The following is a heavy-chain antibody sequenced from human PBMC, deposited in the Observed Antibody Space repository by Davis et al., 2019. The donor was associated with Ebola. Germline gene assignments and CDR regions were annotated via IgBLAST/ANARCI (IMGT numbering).Heavy chain of an antibody. CDR2: IYTSGST. CDR1: GGSISSYY. D-gene: IGHD4-17*01. J-gene: IGHJ6*02. Sequence: PGGSLRLSCTVSGGSISSYYWSWIRQPAGKGLEWIGRIYTSGSTNYNPSLKSRVTMSIDTSKNQFSLKLSSVTAADTAVYYCARRYYGDHAHGMDVWGQGTTVTVSS. V-gene: IGHV4-4*07. CDR3: ARRYYGDHAHGMDV.